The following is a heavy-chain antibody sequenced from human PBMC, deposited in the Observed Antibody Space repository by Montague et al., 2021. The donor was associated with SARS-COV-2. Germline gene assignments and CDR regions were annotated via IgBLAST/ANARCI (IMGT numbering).Heavy chain of an antibody. D-gene: IGHD3-10*01. CDR1: GGSFSGYY. J-gene: IGHJ3*01. Sequence: SETLSLTCAVYGGSFSGYYWSWIRQPPGKGLEWIGEINHSGSTNYNPSLKSRVTISVDTSQNQFSLKLSSVTAADTAVYYCALPMVRGFGHAFDYWGQGTLVTVSS. V-gene: IGHV4-34*01. CDR3: ALPMVRGFGHAFDY. CDR2: INHSGST.